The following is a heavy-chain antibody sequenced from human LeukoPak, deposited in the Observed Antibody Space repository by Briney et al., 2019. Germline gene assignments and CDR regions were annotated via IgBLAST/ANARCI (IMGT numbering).Heavy chain of an antibody. CDR3: AKAHIGVLRGFDD. J-gene: IGHJ4*02. CDR2: IRGSGDST. Sequence: GGSLRLSCAASGLTFSNYAMNWVRQAPGKGLEWVSAIRGSGDSTNYADSVKGRFTISRDNSKNTLYLQMNSLRAEDTAVYSCAKAHIGVLRGFDDWGQGTLVTVSS. D-gene: IGHD2-15*01. V-gene: IGHV3-23*01. CDR1: GLTFSNYA.